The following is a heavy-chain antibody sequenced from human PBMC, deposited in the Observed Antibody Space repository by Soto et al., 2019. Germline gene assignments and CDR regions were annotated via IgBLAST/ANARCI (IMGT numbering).Heavy chain of an antibody. CDR3: AREKYSSSWLDGVYYYYGMDV. CDR2: IWYDGSNK. Sequence: GGSLRLSCAASGFTFSSYGMHWVRQAPGKGLEWVAVIWYDGSNKYYADSVKGRFTISRDNSKNTLYLQMNSLRAEDTAVYYCAREKYSSSWLDGVYYYYGMDVWGQGTTVTVSS. D-gene: IGHD6-13*01. V-gene: IGHV3-33*01. J-gene: IGHJ6*02. CDR1: GFTFSSYG.